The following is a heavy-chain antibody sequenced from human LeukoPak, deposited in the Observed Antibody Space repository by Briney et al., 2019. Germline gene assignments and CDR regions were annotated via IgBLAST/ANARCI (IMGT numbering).Heavy chain of an antibody. CDR3: TTTFKYYDILTGYYENHFDY. Sequence: PGGSLRLSCAASGFTFSNAWMSWVRQAPGKGLEWVGRIKSKTDGGTTDYAAPVKGRFTISRDDSKNTLYLQMNSLKTEDTAVYYCTTTFKYYDILTGYYENHFDYWGQGTLVTVSS. V-gene: IGHV3-15*01. D-gene: IGHD3-9*01. J-gene: IGHJ4*02. CDR1: GFTFSNAW. CDR2: IKSKTDGGTT.